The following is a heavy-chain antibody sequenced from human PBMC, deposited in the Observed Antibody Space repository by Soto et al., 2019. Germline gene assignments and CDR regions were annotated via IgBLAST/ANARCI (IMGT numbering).Heavy chain of an antibody. CDR3: ARSGSGNWNYEGY. Sequence: VGSLRLSCEASGFTFDTYGMHWVRQGPGKGLEWVALIWYDGTNKYYADSVKGRFTISRDNSKNTLYLQMHSLRVEDTAVYYCARSGSGNWNYEGYWGQGTLVTVSS. CDR2: IWYDGTNK. D-gene: IGHD1-7*01. J-gene: IGHJ4*02. V-gene: IGHV3-33*01. CDR1: GFTFDTYG.